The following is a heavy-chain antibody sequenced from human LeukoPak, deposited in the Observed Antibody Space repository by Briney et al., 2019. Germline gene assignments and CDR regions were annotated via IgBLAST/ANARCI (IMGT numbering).Heavy chain of an antibody. CDR3: ASGYYYGSGSYFPPSNFDY. CDR2: IYYSGST. J-gene: IGHJ4*02. D-gene: IGHD3-10*01. Sequence: PSETLSLTCTVSGGSISSSSYYWGWIRQPPGKGLEWIGSIYYSGSTYYNPSLKSRVTISVDTSKNQFSLKLSSVTAADTAVYYCASGYYYGSGSYFPPSNFDYWGQGTLVTVSS. CDR1: GGSISSSSYY. V-gene: IGHV4-39*01.